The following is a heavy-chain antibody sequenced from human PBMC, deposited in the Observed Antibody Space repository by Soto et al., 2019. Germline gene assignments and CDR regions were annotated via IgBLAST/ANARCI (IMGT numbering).Heavy chain of an antibody. CDR1: GGSISSYY. D-gene: IGHD2-15*01. CDR3: ARDCSGGICSDAFDI. J-gene: IGHJ3*02. CDR2: IYYSGST. Sequence: PSETLSLTCTVSGGSISSYYWSWIRQPPGKGLEWIGYIYYSGSTNYNPSLKSRVTISVDTSKNQFSLKLSSVTAADTAVYYCARDCSGGICSDAFDIWGQGTMVTVSS. V-gene: IGHV4-59*01.